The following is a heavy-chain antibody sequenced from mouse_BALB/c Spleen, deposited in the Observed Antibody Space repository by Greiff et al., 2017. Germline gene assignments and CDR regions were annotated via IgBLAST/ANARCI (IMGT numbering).Heavy chain of an antibody. CDR3: VFYDGYPYAMDY. CDR2: ISYSGST. D-gene: IGHD2-3*01. CDR1: GDSITSGY. Sequence: EVQLVESGPSLVKPSQTLSLTCSVTGDSITSGYWNWIRKFPGNKLEYMGYISYSGSTYYNPSLKSRISITRDTSKNQYYLQLNAVTTEDTATYYCVFYDGYPYAMDYWGQGTSVTVSS. J-gene: IGHJ4*01. V-gene: IGHV3-8*02.